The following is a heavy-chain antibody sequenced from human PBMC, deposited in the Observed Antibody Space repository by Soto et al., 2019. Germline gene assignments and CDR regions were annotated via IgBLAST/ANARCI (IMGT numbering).Heavy chain of an antibody. V-gene: IGHV3-23*01. CDR2: ISGSGGST. D-gene: IGHD6-19*01. CDR3: AKGIAVAGPGYYYYMDV. Sequence: PGGSLRLSCAASGFTFSSYAMSWVRQAPGKGLEWVSAISGSGGSTYYADSVKGRFTISRDNSKNTLYLQMNSLRAEDTAVYYCAKGIAVAGPGYYYYMDVWGKGTTVTVSS. J-gene: IGHJ6*03. CDR1: GFTFSSYA.